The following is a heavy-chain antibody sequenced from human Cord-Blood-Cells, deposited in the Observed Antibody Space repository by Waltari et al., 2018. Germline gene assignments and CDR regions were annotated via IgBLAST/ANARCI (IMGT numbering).Heavy chain of an antibody. CDR3: ARDANYYDSSGFLY. J-gene: IGHJ4*02. V-gene: IGHV3-33*01. D-gene: IGHD3-22*01. CDR2: IWYDGSNK. CDR1: GFTFSSFG. Sequence: QVQLVESGGGVVQPGRSLRISCAASGFTFSSFGLHWARRAPGKGLEWVAFIWYDGSNKYYADSVKGRFTISRDNSKNTLYRQMNSLRDEDTAVYYCARDANYYDSSGFLYWGQGTMVTVSS.